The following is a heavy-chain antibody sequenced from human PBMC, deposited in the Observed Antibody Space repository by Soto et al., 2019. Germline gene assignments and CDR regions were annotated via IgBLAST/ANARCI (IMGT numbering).Heavy chain of an antibody. V-gene: IGHV1-46*01. CDR1: RYTFTSYY. CDR3: ARDCLGSIQAPVWFDP. J-gene: IGHJ5*02. D-gene: IGHD3-10*01. CDR2: INPSGGST. Sequence: GVSVEVSCEASRYTFTSYYMHWVRQAPGQGLEWMGIINPSGGSTSYAQKFQGRVTMTRDTSTSTVYMELSSLRSEDTAVYYCARDCLGSIQAPVWFDPWGQGTLVTVS.